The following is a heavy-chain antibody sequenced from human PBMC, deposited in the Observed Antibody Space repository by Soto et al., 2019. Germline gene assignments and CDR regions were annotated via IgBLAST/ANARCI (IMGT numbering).Heavy chain of an antibody. CDR2: INPDNGNT. D-gene: IGHD2-15*01. Sequence: QVQLVQSGAEVTKPGASVKISCKASGYTFTSYTMNWVRQAPGQRLEWMGWINPDNGNTKSSQKFQDRVIITRDTSASTAYMDLSSLRSEDTAVYYCARGIATGQLDPWGQGTLVTVSS. V-gene: IGHV1-3*01. CDR1: GYTFTSYT. J-gene: IGHJ5*02. CDR3: ARGIATGQLDP.